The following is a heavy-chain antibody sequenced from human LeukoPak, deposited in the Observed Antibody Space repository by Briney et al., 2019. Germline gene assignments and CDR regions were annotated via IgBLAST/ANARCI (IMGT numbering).Heavy chain of an antibody. CDR2: MNPNSGNT. D-gene: IGHD4-17*01. CDR3: ARAWDPYDYGPVGY. J-gene: IGHJ4*02. V-gene: IGHV1-8*01. CDR1: GYTFTSYD. Sequence: ASVKVSCKASGYTFTSYDINWVRQATGHGLEWMGWMNPNSGNTGYAQKFQGRVTMTRNTSISTAYMELSSLRSEDTAVYYCARAWDPYDYGPVGYWGQGTLVTVSS.